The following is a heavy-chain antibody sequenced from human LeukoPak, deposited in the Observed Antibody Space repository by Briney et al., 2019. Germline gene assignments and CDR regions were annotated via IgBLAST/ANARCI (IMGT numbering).Heavy chain of an antibody. Sequence: PSETLSLTCTVSGGSISSSSYYWGWIRQPPGKGLEWIGSIYYSGSTSYNPSFQSRVTISVDTSMNQFSLKLSSVTAADTAVYYCARRGEYSSSSWGKRNTYYFDYWGQGTLVTVSS. CDR1: GGSISSSSYY. CDR3: ARRGEYSSSSWGKRNTYYFDY. D-gene: IGHD6-6*01. V-gene: IGHV4-39*07. J-gene: IGHJ4*02. CDR2: IYYSGST.